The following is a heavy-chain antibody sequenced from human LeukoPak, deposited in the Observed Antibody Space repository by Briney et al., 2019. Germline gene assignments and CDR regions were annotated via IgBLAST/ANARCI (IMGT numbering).Heavy chain of an antibody. Sequence: QPGGSLRLSCAASGLTFRSYWMSWVRQAPGKGLEWVANINQGGSVQYYMDSVKGRFTISRDDAKNSLYVQMNSLRDEDTAVYYCARVEYSGWNLEYWGQGTLVTVSS. CDR3: ARVEYSGWNLEY. CDR1: GLTFRSYW. CDR2: INQGGSVQ. D-gene: IGHD5-12*01. V-gene: IGHV3-7*01. J-gene: IGHJ4*02.